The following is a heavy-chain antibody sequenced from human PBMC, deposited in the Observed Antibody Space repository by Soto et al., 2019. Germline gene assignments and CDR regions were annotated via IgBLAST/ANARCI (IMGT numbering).Heavy chain of an antibody. Sequence: PGGSLRLSCAASGFTFSSYAMSRVRQAPGKGLEWVSAISGSGGSTYYADSVKGRFTISRDNSKNTLYLQMNSLRAEDTAVYYCAKASIAARPARYYFDYWGQGTLVTVSS. V-gene: IGHV3-23*01. CDR3: AKASIAARPARYYFDY. CDR1: GFTFSSYA. D-gene: IGHD6-6*01. CDR2: ISGSGGST. J-gene: IGHJ4*02.